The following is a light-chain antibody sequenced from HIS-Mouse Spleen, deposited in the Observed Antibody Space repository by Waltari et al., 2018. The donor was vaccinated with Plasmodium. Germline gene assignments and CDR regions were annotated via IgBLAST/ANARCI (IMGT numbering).Light chain of an antibody. J-gene: IGKJ1*01. CDR3: QKYNSAPWT. CDR2: AAS. Sequence: DIQMTQSPPPLSASVGVRVTITCRASQGISTYLAWNQQKPGKVPKLLTYAASTLQSGVPSRFSGSGSGTDFTLTISSLQPEDVATYYCQKYNSAPWTFGQGTKVEIK. CDR1: QGISTY. V-gene: IGKV1-27*01.